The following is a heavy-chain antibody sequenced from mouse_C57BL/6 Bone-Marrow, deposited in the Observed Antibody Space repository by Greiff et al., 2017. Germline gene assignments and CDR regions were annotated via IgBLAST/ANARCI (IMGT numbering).Heavy chain of an antibody. CDR3: ARDCYYEGDYFDY. Sequence: VQLQQSGPELVKPGASVKISCKASGYTFTDYYINWVKQRPGQGLEWIGWIFPGSGSTYYNEKFKGKATLTVDKSSSTAYMLLSSLTSEDSAVYFCARDCYYEGDYFDYWGQGTTLTVSS. D-gene: IGHD1-1*01. J-gene: IGHJ2*01. V-gene: IGHV1-75*01. CDR1: GYTFTDYY. CDR2: IFPGSGST.